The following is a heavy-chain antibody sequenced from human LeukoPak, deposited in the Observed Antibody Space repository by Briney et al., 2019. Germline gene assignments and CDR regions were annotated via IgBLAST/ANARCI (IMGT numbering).Heavy chain of an antibody. V-gene: IGHV3-48*01. J-gene: IGHJ4*02. CDR1: GFTFSSYS. Sequence: GGSLRLSCAASGFTFSSYSVNWVRQAPGSGLQWVSYISSSSSTLYYADSVKGRFTISRDNAKNSVYLQMNSLRAEDTAVYYCARAGVWAMATIREYYFDYWGQGTLVTVSS. CDR2: ISSSSSTL. D-gene: IGHD5-24*01. CDR3: ARAGVWAMATIREYYFDY.